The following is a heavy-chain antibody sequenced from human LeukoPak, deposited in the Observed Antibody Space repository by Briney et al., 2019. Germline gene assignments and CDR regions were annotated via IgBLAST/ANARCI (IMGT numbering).Heavy chain of an antibody. CDR3: AKSPNYYDSSGLDY. J-gene: IGHJ4*02. CDR2: IRGSGGRT. V-gene: IGHV3-23*01. CDR1: GFTFSSYA. D-gene: IGHD3-22*01. Sequence: GGSLRLSCAASGFTFSSYAMSWVRQAPAKGLEWVSGIRGSGGRTDYADSVKSRFIISRDNSKNTLYLQMNSLRAEDTAVYYCAKSPNYYDSSGLDYWGQGTLVTVSS.